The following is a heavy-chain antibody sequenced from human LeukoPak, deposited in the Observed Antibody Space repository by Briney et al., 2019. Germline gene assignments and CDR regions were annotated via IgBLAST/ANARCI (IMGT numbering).Heavy chain of an antibody. D-gene: IGHD3-10*01. Sequence: SDTLSLICTVSGGSISSYYWSWIRQPTGKALEWIGRIYTSGTTNYNPSLKSRVTMSVDTSKNQFSLKLSSVTAADAAVYYCARVDRFGALWVWGQGTLVTVS. CDR2: IYTSGTT. J-gene: IGHJ4*02. V-gene: IGHV4-4*07. CDR3: ARVDRFGALWV. CDR1: GGSISSYY.